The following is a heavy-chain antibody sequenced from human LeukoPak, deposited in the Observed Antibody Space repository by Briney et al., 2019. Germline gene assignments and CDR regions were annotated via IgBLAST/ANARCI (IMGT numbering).Heavy chain of an antibody. V-gene: IGHV3-49*04. CDR3: TRDQLGGNPSLYYYYYMDV. J-gene: IGHJ6*03. D-gene: IGHD4-23*01. CDR2: IRSEAYGGTT. Sequence: GSLRLSCTSSGFAFGDYALSWVRQAPGKGLEWVGFIRSEAYGGTTEYAASVKGRFTISRDDSESIAYLQMNSLKTEDTAVYYCTRDQLGGNPSLYYYYYMDVWGKGTTVTVSS. CDR1: GFAFGDYA.